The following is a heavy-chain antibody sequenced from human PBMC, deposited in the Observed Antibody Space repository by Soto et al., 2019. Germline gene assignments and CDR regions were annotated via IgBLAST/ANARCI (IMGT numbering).Heavy chain of an antibody. Sequence: QVHLQQWGAGLLKPSETLSLTCAVNGGAFNGYYWTWIRQSPGKGLQWIGEINHSGTVDYNPSLKGRVTFSSGTSTQQFSLALTSVTAADSAVYYCARGGGALVRGSIGGFDYWGQGTLVTVSS. CDR2: INHSGTV. D-gene: IGHD3-10*01. J-gene: IGHJ4*02. V-gene: IGHV4-34*01. CDR1: GGAFNGYY. CDR3: ARGGGALVRGSIGGFDY.